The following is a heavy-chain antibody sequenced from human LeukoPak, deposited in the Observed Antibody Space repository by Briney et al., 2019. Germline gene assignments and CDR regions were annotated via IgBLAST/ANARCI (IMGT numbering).Heavy chain of an antibody. D-gene: IGHD6-19*01. CDR2: IKQDGSEK. V-gene: IGHV3-7*03. CDR3: ARVRAQGPPQWLVYYYYGMDV. J-gene: IGHJ6*02. Sequence: PGGSLRLSCAASGFTFSSYWMSWVRQAPGKGLEWVANIKQDGSEKYYVDSVKGRFTISRDNAKNSLYLQMNSLRAEDTAVYYCARVRAQGPPQWLVYYYYGMDVWGQGTTVTVSS. CDR1: GFTFSSYW.